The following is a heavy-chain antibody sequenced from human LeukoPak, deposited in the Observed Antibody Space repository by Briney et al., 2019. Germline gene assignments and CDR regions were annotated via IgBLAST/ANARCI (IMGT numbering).Heavy chain of an antibody. CDR2: INPSGGST. V-gene: IGHV1-46*01. D-gene: IGHD3-22*01. CDR1: GFTFTSYY. CDR3: ARDHHYYDSSGYPADY. Sequence: PGGSLRLSCAASGFTFTSYYMHWVRQAPGQGLEWMGIINPSGGSTSYAQKFQGRVTMTRDMSTSTVYMELSSLRSEDTAVYYCARDHHYYDSSGYPADYWGQGTLVTVSS. J-gene: IGHJ4*02.